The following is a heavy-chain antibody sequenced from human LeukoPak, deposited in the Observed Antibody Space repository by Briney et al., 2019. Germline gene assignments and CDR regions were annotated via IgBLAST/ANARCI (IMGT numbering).Heavy chain of an antibody. D-gene: IGHD1-26*01. CDR3: ARDEVIVGATTWADY. CDR1: GYTFTSYG. V-gene: IGHV1-18*01. CDR2: ISAYNGNT. J-gene: IGHJ4*02. Sequence: GASVKVSCKASGYTFTSYGISWVRQAPGQGLEWIGWISAYNGNTNYAQKLQGRVTMTTDTSTSTAYMELRSLRSDDTAVYYCARDEVIVGATTWADYWGQGTLVTVSS.